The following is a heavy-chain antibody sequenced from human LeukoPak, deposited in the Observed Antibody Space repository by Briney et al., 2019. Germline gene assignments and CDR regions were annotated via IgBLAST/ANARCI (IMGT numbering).Heavy chain of an antibody. Sequence: GGSLRLSCAASGFTFSSYSMNWVRQAPGKGLEWISYISGSGSVSYYEDSVKGRFTISRDNAKNSLYLQMNSLRAEDTAVYYCASPAVWGELSLRYWGQGTLVTVSS. CDR3: ASPAVWGELSLRY. CDR1: GFTFSSYS. J-gene: IGHJ4*02. D-gene: IGHD3-16*02. V-gene: IGHV3-48*01. CDR2: ISGSGSVS.